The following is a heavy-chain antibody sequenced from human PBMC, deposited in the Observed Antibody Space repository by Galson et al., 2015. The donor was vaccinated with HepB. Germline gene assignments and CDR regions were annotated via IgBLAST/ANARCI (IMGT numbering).Heavy chain of an antibody. CDR3: ARSPRFMITFGGGRDFDY. V-gene: IGHV1-3*01. CDR2: INAGNGNT. Sequence: SVKVSCKASGYTLTSYAMHWVRQAPGQRLEWMGWINAGNGNTKYSQKFQGRVTITRDTSASTAYMELSSLRSEDTAVYYCARSPRFMITFGGGRDFDYWGQGTLVTVSS. CDR1: GYTLTSYA. D-gene: IGHD3-16*01. J-gene: IGHJ4*02.